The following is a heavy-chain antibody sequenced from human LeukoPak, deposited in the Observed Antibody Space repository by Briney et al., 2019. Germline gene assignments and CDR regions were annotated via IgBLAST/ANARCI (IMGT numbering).Heavy chain of an antibody. Sequence: GESLKISCKGSGYSFTSYRIGWVRQMPGKGLEWMGIIYPGDSDTRYSPSFQGQVTISADKSISTAYLQWSSLKASDTAMYYCARHRAIAAAGSNYYYMDVWGKGTTVTVSS. CDR3: ARHRAIAAAGSNYYYMDV. J-gene: IGHJ6*03. V-gene: IGHV5-51*01. CDR1: GYSFTSYR. D-gene: IGHD6-13*01. CDR2: IYPGDSDT.